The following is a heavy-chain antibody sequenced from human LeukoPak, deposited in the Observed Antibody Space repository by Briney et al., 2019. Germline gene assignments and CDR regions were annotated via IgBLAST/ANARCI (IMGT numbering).Heavy chain of an antibody. CDR1: GFTFSSYW. Sequence: GGSLRLSCAASGFTFSSYWMHWVRQAPGKGLVWVSRINSDGSSTSYADSVKGRFTISRDNAKNTLYLQMNSPRAEDTAVYYCARDYRSGGGATKGFDYWGQGTLVTVSS. D-gene: IGHD1-26*01. CDR2: INSDGSST. CDR3: ARDYRSGGGATKGFDY. V-gene: IGHV3-74*01. J-gene: IGHJ4*02.